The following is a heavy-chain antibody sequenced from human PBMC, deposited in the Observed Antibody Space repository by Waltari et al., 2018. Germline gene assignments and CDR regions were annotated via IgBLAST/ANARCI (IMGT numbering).Heavy chain of an antibody. CDR1: GFTFSSYS. D-gene: IGHD1-26*01. J-gene: IGHJ6*04. Sequence: EVQLVESGGGLVKPGGSLRLSCAASGFTFSSYSMNWVRQAPGKGLGGVSSIRRSRSYIYYADSVKGRFTISRDNAKNSLYLQMNSLRAEDTAVYYCARVSTRWEPDPPVWGKGTTVTVSS. V-gene: IGHV3-21*01. CDR2: IRRSRSYI. CDR3: ARVSTRWEPDPPV.